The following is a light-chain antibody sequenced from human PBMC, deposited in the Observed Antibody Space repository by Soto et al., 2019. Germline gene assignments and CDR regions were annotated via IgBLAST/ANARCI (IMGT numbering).Light chain of an antibody. CDR3: SSYTSSSTLGV. CDR1: SRDVGGYNY. Sequence: QSVLTQPASVSGSPGQSITISCTGTSRDVGGYNYVSWYQQHPGKAPKLMIYEVNNRPSGVSNRFSGSKSGSTASLTISGLQAEDEADYYCSSYTSSSTLGVFGTGTKLTVL. CDR2: EVN. V-gene: IGLV2-14*01. J-gene: IGLJ1*01.